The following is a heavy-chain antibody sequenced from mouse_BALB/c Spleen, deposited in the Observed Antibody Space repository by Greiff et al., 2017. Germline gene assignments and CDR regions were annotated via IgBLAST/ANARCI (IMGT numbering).Heavy chain of an antibody. V-gene: IGHV5-6-5*01. D-gene: IGHD4-1*01. CDR1: GFTFSSYA. CDR2: ISSGGST. CDR3: AMNWDSYFDY. Sequence: EVKLVESGGGLVKPGGSLTLSCAASGFTFSSYAMSWVRQTPEKRLEWVASISSGGSTYYPASVKGRFTITRDNARNILYLQMSSLRSEDTAMYYCAMNWDSYFDYWGQGTTLTVSS. J-gene: IGHJ2*01.